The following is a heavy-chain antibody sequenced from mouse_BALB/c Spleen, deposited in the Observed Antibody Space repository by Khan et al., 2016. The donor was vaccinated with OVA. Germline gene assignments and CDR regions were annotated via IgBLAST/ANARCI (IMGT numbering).Heavy chain of an antibody. J-gene: IGHJ2*01. CDR1: GYSITSCYG. Sequence: EVQLQESGPGLAKPSQSLSLTCTATGYSITSCYGRNWNRQSPGNKLELMGYITYNGSTNYNPSFKGRITITRDTSKDQFFLQLDSVTSKDTATYYCARTARIKYWGQGTTLTVSS. CDR3: ARTARIKY. D-gene: IGHD1-2*01. V-gene: IGHV3-1*02. CDR2: ITYNGST.